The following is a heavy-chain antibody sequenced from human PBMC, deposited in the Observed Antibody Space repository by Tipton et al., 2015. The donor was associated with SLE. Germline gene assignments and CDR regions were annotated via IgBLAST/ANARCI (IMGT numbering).Heavy chain of an antibody. D-gene: IGHD6-6*01. Sequence: TLSLTCAVSGGSISSGGYSWSWIRQPPGKGLEWIGYIYHSGTTYYNPSLKSRVTISVDRSKNHFSLKLSSVTAADTAVYYCARVGSSHYYYCYYLDVWGKGTTVTVSS. CDR3: ARVGSSHYYYCYYLDV. CDR2: IYHSGTT. V-gene: IGHV4-30-2*01. J-gene: IGHJ6*03. CDR1: GGSISSGGYS.